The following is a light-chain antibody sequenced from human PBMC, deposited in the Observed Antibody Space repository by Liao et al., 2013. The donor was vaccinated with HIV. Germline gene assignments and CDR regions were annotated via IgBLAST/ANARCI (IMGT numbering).Light chain of an antibody. J-gene: IGLJ2*01. CDR2: QDN. CDR1: RLGNKW. V-gene: IGLV3-1*01. CDR3: QAWDGSTVA. Sequence: SYELTQPPSVSVSPGQTANITCSGQRLGNKWTSWYQQRPGQSPVLVIFQDNTRPSGIPERFSGSNSGNSATLTITGAQAMDDADYYCQAWDGSTVAFGGGTKLTVL.